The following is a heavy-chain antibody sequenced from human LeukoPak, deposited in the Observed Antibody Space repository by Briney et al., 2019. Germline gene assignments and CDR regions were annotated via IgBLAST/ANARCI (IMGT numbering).Heavy chain of an antibody. CDR1: GGSISSYY. CDR2: IYTSGST. J-gene: IGHJ6*03. CDR3: AREVDTVDYYYYYYMDV. V-gene: IGHV4-4*07. Sequence: SETLSLTYTVSGGSISSYYWSWIRQPAGKGLEWIGRIYTSGSTNYNPSLKSRVTMSVDTSKNQFSLKLSSVTAADTAVYYCAREVDTVDYYYYYYMDVWGKGTTVTVSS. D-gene: IGHD4-23*01.